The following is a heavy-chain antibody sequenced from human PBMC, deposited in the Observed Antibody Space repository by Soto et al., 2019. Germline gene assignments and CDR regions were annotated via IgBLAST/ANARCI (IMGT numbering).Heavy chain of an antibody. CDR2: ISYDGSNK. D-gene: IGHD3-10*01. CDR3: ACDGGSIWFGEFDAFDF. Sequence: QVQLVESGGGVVQPGRSLRLSCAASGFTFSSYGMHWVRQAPGKGLEWVAVISYDGSNKYYADSVKGRFTISRDNSKNKLDLTRNRLRAEDTSVYYGACDGGSIWFGEFDAFDFWGQGTMVTVSS. J-gene: IGHJ3*01. V-gene: IGHV3-30*03. CDR1: GFTFSSYG.